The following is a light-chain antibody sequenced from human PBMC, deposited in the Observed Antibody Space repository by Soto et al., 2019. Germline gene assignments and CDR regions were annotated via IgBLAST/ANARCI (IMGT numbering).Light chain of an antibody. Sequence: EIVLTQSPGTLSLSPGERATLSCRASQSVSGSDLAWYQQKPGQAPRLLLYGASRRATGIPDRFSGSGSGTDFTLTISRLEPEDFAVYYCQQYGSSPWTFGQGTK. V-gene: IGKV3-20*01. CDR2: GAS. J-gene: IGKJ1*01. CDR3: QQYGSSPWT. CDR1: QSVSGSD.